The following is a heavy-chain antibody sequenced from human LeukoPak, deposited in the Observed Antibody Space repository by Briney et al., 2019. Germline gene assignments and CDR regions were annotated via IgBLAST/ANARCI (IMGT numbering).Heavy chain of an antibody. CDR2: IKQDGSEK. J-gene: IGHJ5*02. CDR1: GFPFSSYE. D-gene: IGHD3-10*01. V-gene: IGHV3-7*01. Sequence: GGSLRLSCAASGFPFSSYEMNWVRQAPGKGLEWVANIKQDGSEKYYVDSVKGRFTISRDNAKNSLYLQMNSLRAEDTAVYYCARDPTAGAPTYNWFDPWGQGTLVTVSS. CDR3: ARDPTAGAPTYNWFDP.